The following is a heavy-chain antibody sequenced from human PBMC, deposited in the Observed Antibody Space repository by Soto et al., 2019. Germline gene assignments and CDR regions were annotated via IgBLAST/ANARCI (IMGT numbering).Heavy chain of an antibody. CDR1: GGSIRSYY. CDR2: IYYSGGT. Sequence: QVQLQESGPGLVKPSETLSLTCTVSGGSIRSYYWSWIRQPPGKGLEWIGYIYYSGGTNYNPSLKSPVTISVDTSKNQFSLKLSSVTAADTAVYYCARAPYYYDSLDYWGQGTLVTVSS. CDR3: ARAPYYYDSLDY. J-gene: IGHJ4*02. D-gene: IGHD3-22*01. V-gene: IGHV4-59*01.